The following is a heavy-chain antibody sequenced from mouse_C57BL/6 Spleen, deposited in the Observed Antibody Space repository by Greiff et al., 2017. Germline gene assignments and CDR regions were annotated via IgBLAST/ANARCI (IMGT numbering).Heavy chain of an antibody. CDR1: GFSLTSYG. CDR3: ARKGYSNYFYYAMDY. CDR2: IWSGGST. D-gene: IGHD2-5*01. Sequence: VQGVESGPGLVQPSQSLSITCTVSGFSLTSYGVHWVRQSPGKGLEWLGVIWSGGSTDYNAAFISRLSISKDNSKSQVFFKMNSLQADDTAIYYCARKGYSNYFYYAMDYWGQGTSVTVSS. J-gene: IGHJ4*01. V-gene: IGHV2-2*01.